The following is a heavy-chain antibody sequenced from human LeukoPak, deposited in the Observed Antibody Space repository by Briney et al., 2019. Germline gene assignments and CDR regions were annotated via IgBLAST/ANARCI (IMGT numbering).Heavy chain of an antibody. V-gene: IGHV3-48*03. D-gene: IGHD5-24*01. CDR2: ISSSGSTI. Sequence: GGSLRLSCAASGFTFSSYEMNWVRQTPGKGLEWVSYISSSGSTIYYADSVKGRFTISRDDAKNSLYLQMNSLRAEDTAVYYCAREMATIIPGMDVWGQGTTVTVSS. CDR1: GFTFSSYE. J-gene: IGHJ6*02. CDR3: AREMATIIPGMDV.